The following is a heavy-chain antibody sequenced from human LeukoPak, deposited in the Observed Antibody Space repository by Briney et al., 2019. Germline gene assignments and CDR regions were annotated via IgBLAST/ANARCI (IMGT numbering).Heavy chain of an antibody. CDR2: IIPILGIA. Sequence: ASVKVSCKASGGTFSSYAISWVRQAPGQGLEWMGRIIPILGIANYAQKFQGRVTITADKSTSTAYMELSSLRAEDTAVYYCARESANDYGDNHAGACLDYWGQGNLVTVSS. J-gene: IGHJ4*02. V-gene: IGHV1-69*04. D-gene: IGHD4-17*01. CDR3: ARESANDYGDNHAGACLDY. CDR1: GGTFSSYA.